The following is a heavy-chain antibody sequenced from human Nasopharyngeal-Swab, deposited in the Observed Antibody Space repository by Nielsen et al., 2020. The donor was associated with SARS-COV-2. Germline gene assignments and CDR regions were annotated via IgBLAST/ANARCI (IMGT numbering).Heavy chain of an antibody. CDR1: GFTFSSYG. Sequence: GESLKISCAASGFTFSSYGMHWVRQAPGKGLEWVAVIWYDGSNKYYADSVKGRFTISRDNSKNTLYLQMNSLRAEDTAVYYCARQRTGAVDYWGQGTLVTVSS. D-gene: IGHD2-8*02. CDR2: IWYDGSNK. J-gene: IGHJ4*02. CDR3: ARQRTGAVDY. V-gene: IGHV3-33*01.